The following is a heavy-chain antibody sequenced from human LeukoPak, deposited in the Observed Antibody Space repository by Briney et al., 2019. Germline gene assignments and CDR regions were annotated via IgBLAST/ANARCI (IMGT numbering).Heavy chain of an antibody. CDR1: GGSLSSYY. CDR3: ARRGGYERGFDY. V-gene: IGHV4-59*01. CDR2: IYYSGST. D-gene: IGHD5-12*01. Sequence: SETLSLTCTVSGGSLSSYYWSWIRQPPGKGLEWIGYIYYSGSTNYNPSLKSRVTISVDTSKNQFSLKLSSVTAADTAVYYCARRGGYERGFDYWGQGTLVTVSS. J-gene: IGHJ4*02.